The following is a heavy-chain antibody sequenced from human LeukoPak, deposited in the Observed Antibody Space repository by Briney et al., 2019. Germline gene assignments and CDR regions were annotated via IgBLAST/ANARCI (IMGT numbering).Heavy chain of an antibody. CDR1: GSTLNYAW. J-gene: IGHJ4*02. V-gene: IGHV3-15*01. CDR3: TTEKGGCSSTTCYSFDY. D-gene: IGHD2-2*01. Sequence: PGGSLRLSCAGSGSTLNYAWMNWVLQAPGKGLEWVGRIKSRASGGTTDYAAPVKGRFIVSRDDSKNTVYLQMNSLQTEDTGVYYCTTEKGGCSSTTCYSFDYWGQGTLVTASP. CDR2: IKSRASGGTT.